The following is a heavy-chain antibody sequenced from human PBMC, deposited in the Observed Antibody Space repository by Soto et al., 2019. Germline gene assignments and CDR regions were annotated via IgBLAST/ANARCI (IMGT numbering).Heavy chain of an antibody. CDR3: AKGQHCSTTSCYFYHYGMDV. CDR1: GFTFGTYG. J-gene: IGHJ6*02. Sequence: QVQLVESGGGVVQPGRSLRLSCVASGFTFGTYGMHWVRQAPGKGLEWVAVISYDGINKYYADSVKGRLTISRDNSKNTVYLQMNSLRGEDTAVYYCAKGQHCSTTSCYFYHYGMDVWGQGTTVAVSS. CDR2: ISYDGINK. V-gene: IGHV3-30*18. D-gene: IGHD2-2*01.